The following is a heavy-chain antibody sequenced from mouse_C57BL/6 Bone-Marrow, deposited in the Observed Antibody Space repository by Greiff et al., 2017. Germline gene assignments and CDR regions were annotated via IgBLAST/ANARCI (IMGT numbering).Heavy chain of an antibody. D-gene: IGHD2-2*01. CDR3: ARRRRLRRDFDY. CDR1: GYTFTSYW. J-gene: IGHJ2*01. Sequence: QVQLQQPGAELVKPGASVKLSCKASGYTFTSYWMHWVKQRPGQGLEWIGMIHPNSGSTNYNEKFKSKATLTVDKSSSTAYMQLSSLTSEDSAVYYCARRRRLRRDFDYWGQGTTLTVSS. V-gene: IGHV1-64*01. CDR2: IHPNSGST.